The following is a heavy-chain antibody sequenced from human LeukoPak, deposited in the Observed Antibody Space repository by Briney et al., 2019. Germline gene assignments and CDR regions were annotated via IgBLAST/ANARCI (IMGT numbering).Heavy chain of an antibody. CDR3: ATDYSNFYGMDV. CDR1: GGSISSYY. J-gene: IGHJ6*02. D-gene: IGHD4-11*01. CDR2: IYYSGST. Sequence: PSETLSLTCIISGGSISSYYWSWIRQPPGKGLEWIGYIYYSGSTNYNPSLKSRVIISVDTSKNQFSLKLSSVTAADTAVYYCATDYSNFYGMDVWGQGTTVTVSS. V-gene: IGHV4-59*01.